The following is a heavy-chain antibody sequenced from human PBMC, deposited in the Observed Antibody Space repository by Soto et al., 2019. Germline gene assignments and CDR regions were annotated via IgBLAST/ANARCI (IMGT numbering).Heavy chain of an antibody. CDR2: IVPMFGTS. CDR1: GGTSTRYA. V-gene: IGHV1-69*06. J-gene: IGHJ4*02. D-gene: IGHD3-3*01. Sequence: QERLVQSGAEVRKPGSSVKVSCKVTGGTSTRYAINWVRQAPGQGLEWMGGIVPMFGTSKYAQKFPGRVTITADTTTKIAYMELRSLRSEDTAVYYCNRGSDYDFWSGYLWGQGTLVSVSS. CDR3: NRGSDYDFWSGYL.